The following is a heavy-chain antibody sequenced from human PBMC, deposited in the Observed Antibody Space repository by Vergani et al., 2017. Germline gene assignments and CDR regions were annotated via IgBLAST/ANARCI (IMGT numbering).Heavy chain of an antibody. CDR3: ARLRLVPYSFDF. J-gene: IGHJ3*01. Sequence: EVQLVQSGTEVKKPGESLKISCKTSGYIFTNYWIGWVRQMPGRGLEWLGMFYPGDSDTRYSPSFQGQVTISADKSISTASLHWTSLKASDTAVYYCARLRLVPYSFDFWGQGTMVTVSS. D-gene: IGHD2-2*01. CDR2: FYPGDSDT. V-gene: IGHV5-51*03. CDR1: GYIFTNYW.